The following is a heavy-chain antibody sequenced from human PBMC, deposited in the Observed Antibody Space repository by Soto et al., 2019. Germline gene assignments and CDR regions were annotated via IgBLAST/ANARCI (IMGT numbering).Heavy chain of an antibody. CDR2: IYYSGNT. Sequence: LSLTCTVSGGSLGSSGYYWGWIRQSPGKGLEWIGNIYYSGNTFYNPSLKSRVTISVDTSKNQIYLHLSAVTAANTAIFYCASIAAPGTTHFDFWGQGTLVTVSS. D-gene: IGHD6-13*01. CDR3: ASIAAPGTTHFDF. CDR1: GGSLGSSGYY. V-gene: IGHV4-39*01. J-gene: IGHJ4*02.